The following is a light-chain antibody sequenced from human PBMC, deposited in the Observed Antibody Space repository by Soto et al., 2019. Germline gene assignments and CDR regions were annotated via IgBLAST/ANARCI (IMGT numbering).Light chain of an antibody. CDR2: DAS. J-gene: IGKJ2*01. CDR3: QQNNSLVT. V-gene: IGKV1-5*01. Sequence: DIQMTQSPSTLSASVGDRVTITCRASQSISSWLAWYQQKPGKAPKLLIYDASSLASGVPSRFSGSGSGTEFTLTISSLQHDEVATYYCQQNNSLVTFGQGTKLEIK. CDR1: QSISSW.